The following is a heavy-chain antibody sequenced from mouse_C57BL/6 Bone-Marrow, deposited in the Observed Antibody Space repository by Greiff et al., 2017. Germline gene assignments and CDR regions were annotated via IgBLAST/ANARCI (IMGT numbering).Heavy chain of an antibody. V-gene: IGHV1-76*01. J-gene: IGHJ3*01. CDR1: GYTFTDYY. D-gene: IGHD1-1*01. CDR2: IYPGSGNT. Sequence: QVQLQQSGAELVRPGASVKLSCKASGYTFTDYYINWVKQRPGQGLEWIARIYPGSGNTYYNEKFKGKATLTAEKSSSTAYMQLISLTSEDSAVYCCAKHGSSYDWFSYWGQETLVTVSA. CDR3: AKHGSSYDWFSY.